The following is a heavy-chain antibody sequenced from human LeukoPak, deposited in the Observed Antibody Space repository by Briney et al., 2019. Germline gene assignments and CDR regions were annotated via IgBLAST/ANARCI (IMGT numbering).Heavy chain of an antibody. J-gene: IGHJ6*03. Sequence: SETLPLTCSVSGGSISRSSYYWGWIRQPPGKGLEWIGSIYYSGSTYCNPSLKSRVTISVDTSKNQFSLKLNSVTAADTAVYYCARSIEDIVVVVTTTDYYFYTDVWGKGTTVTVSS. CDR3: ARSIEDIVVVVTTTDYYFYTDV. CDR2: IYYSGST. D-gene: IGHD2-15*01. V-gene: IGHV4-39*01. CDR1: GGSISRSSYY.